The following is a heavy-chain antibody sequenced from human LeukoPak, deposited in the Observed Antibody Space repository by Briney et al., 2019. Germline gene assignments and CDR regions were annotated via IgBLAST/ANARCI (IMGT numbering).Heavy chain of an antibody. J-gene: IGHJ4*02. CDR2: TSSSSSYI. D-gene: IGHD6-13*01. V-gene: IGHV3-21*01. Sequence: GGSLRVSCAASGFTFSSYSMNWVRQAPGKGLEWVSSTSSSSSYIYYADSVKGRFTISRDNAKNSLYLQMNSLRAEDTAVYYCARSTEQQLVFDYWGQGTLVTVSS. CDR3: ARSTEQQLVFDY. CDR1: GFTFSSYS.